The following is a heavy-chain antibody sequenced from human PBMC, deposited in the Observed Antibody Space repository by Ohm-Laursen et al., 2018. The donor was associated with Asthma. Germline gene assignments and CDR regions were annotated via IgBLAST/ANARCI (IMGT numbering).Heavy chain of an antibody. CDR3: ARGVEYDYDSTGYYLDH. J-gene: IGHJ4*02. V-gene: IGHV4-31*03. CDR1: GDSISNGGYY. D-gene: IGHD3-22*01. Sequence: TLSLTCTVSGDSISNGGYYWSWIRQHPGKGLEWIGYMYYSGTTYYNPSLNSRVAILVDTSKNQFSLKVNSVTAADTAVYYCARGVEYDYDSTGYYLDHWGQGTQVTVSS. CDR2: MYYSGTT.